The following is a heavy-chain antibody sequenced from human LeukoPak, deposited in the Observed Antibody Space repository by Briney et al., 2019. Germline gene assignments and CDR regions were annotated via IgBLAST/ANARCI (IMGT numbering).Heavy chain of an antibody. V-gene: IGHV1-69*06. Sequence: GSSVKVSCKASGGTFSSYAISWVRQAPGQGLEWMGGIIPIFGTANYAQKFQGRVTITADKSTSTAYMELSRLRSDDTAIYYCTRDHQLPLLGWFDPWGQGTLVIVSS. J-gene: IGHJ5*02. CDR2: IIPIFGTA. CDR3: TRDHQLPLLGWFDP. CDR1: GGTFSSYA. D-gene: IGHD2-2*01.